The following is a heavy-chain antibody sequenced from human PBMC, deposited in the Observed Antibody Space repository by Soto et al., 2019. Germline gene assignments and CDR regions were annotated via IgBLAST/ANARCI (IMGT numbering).Heavy chain of an antibody. CDR2: IKQDGSAK. CDR3: VRAPREDTWYEYCFDY. J-gene: IGHJ4*02. V-gene: IGHV3-7*01. Sequence: EVQLVESGGGLVQPGGSLRLYCAGAGFTFSSYWMSWVRQTPDKGLEWVAKIKQDGSAKSYVDSVKGRFTISRDNARNSLSLQMDSLRAEDTAVYYCVRAPREDTWYEYCFDYWGQGTLVTVSS. D-gene: IGHD6-13*01. CDR1: GFTFSSYW.